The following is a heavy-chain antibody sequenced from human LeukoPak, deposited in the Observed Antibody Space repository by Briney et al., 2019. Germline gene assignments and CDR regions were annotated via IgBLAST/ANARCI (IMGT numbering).Heavy chain of an antibody. V-gene: IGHV3-23*01. Sequence: GGSLRLSCAASGFTFSSHAMSWVRQAPGKGLEWVSHISGSGGSTYYADSVKGRFTISRDNSKNTLYLQMNSLRAEDTAVYYCAKAYGSGSYYHFDYWGQGTLVTVSS. CDR2: ISGSGGST. CDR3: AKAYGSGSYYHFDY. CDR1: GFTFSSHA. J-gene: IGHJ4*02. D-gene: IGHD3-10*01.